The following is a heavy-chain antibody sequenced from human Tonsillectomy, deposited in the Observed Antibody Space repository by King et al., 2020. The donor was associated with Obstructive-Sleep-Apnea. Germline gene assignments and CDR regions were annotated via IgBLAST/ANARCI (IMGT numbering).Heavy chain of an antibody. CDR1: GFTFSNYG. D-gene: IGHD1-26*01. Sequence: VQLVESGGGLVQPGGSLRLSCAASGFTFSNYGMIWVRQAPGKGLECVSVISSSGTSTYHADSVKGRFTVSRDNSKNTLYLQMNSLRAEDTAVYYCAKDRVGAGLEYWGQGTLVTVSS. V-gene: IGHV3-23*04. CDR2: ISSSGTST. J-gene: IGHJ4*02. CDR3: AKDRVGAGLEY.